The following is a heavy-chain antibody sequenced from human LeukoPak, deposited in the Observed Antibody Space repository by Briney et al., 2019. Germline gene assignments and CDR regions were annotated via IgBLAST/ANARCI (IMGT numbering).Heavy chain of an antibody. CDR1: GGSMTYYF. CDR3: PRLLPRGLHFHY. CDR2: IYYTGST. J-gene: IGHJ4*02. Sequence: SETLSLTCTVSGGSMTYYFWSWVRQPPGKGLEWIGYIYYTGSTNYNPSLKSRVTISVDTSKNQFSLKLSSVTAADTAVYYCPRLLPRGLHFHYWGQGTLVTVSS. D-gene: IGHD2-15*01. V-gene: IGHV4-59*08.